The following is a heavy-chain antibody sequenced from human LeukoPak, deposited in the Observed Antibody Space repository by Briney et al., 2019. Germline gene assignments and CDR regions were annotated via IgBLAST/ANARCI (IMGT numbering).Heavy chain of an antibody. V-gene: IGHV1-2*02. J-gene: IGHJ4*02. CDR2: INPNSGGT. CDR1: GYTFTGYY. D-gene: IGHD5-12*01. CDR3: AREGVEMATIDYFDY. Sequence: ASVKVSCKASGYTFTGYYMHWVRQAPGQGLEWMGWINPNSGGTNYAQKFQGRVTMTRDTSISTAYMELSSLRSEDTAVYYCAREGVEMATIDYFDYWGQGTLVTVSS.